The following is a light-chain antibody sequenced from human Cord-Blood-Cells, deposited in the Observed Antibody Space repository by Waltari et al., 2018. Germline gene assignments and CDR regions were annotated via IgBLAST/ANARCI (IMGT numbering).Light chain of an antibody. CDR2: DAS. Sequence: DIQMTQSPSSLSASVGDRVTITCQASQDISNYLNWYQQKPGKAPKLLIYDASNLETGVPERFSGSGSGTDFTFTISSLQPEDIATYYCQQYDNLPRLTFGGGTKVEIK. CDR1: QDISNY. V-gene: IGKV1-33*01. J-gene: IGKJ4*01. CDR3: QQYDNLPRLT.